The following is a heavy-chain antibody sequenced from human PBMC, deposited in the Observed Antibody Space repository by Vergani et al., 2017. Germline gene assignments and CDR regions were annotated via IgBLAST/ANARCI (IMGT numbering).Heavy chain of an antibody. CDR3: ARDPQYGGYEFDY. V-gene: IGHV3-21*01. D-gene: IGHD5-12*01. J-gene: IGHJ4*02. Sequence: EVQLLESGGGLAQPGGSLRLSCAASGFTFSSYSMNWVRQAPGKGLEWVSFISSSSSYIYYADSVKGRFTISRDNAKNSLYLQMNSLRAEDTAVYYCARDPQYGGYEFDYWGQGTLVTVSS. CDR2: ISSSSSYI. CDR1: GFTFSSYS.